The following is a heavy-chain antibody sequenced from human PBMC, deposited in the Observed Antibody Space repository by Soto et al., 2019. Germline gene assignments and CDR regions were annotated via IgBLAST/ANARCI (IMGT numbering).Heavy chain of an antibody. D-gene: IGHD1-26*01. J-gene: IGHJ5*02. CDR3: TRGLLDGTDA. CDR1: GFRLSSHS. V-gene: IGHV3-48*01. CDR2: ISSGGSET. Sequence: PGGSLRLSCAASGFRLSSHSVNWVRQAPGKGLEWVSYISSGGSETFYTDSVNGRFTISRDDAKNSLYLQMNSLRVEDTAVYYCTRGLLDGTDAWGQGTLVTVSS.